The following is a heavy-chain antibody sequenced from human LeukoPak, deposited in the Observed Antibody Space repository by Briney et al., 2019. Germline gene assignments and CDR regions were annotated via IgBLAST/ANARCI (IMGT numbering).Heavy chain of an antibody. J-gene: IGHJ4*02. CDR2: IKQDGSEK. CDR3: AKDREGTIADYFDY. V-gene: IGHV3-7*05. Sequence: QPGGSLRLSCAASGFTFSSYWMTWVRQAPGKGLEWVANIKQDGSEKYYVDSVKGRFTISRDNAKNSLHLQMNSLRAEDTAVYYCAKDREGTIADYFDYWGQGTLVTVSS. CDR1: GFTFSSYW. D-gene: IGHD1-7*01.